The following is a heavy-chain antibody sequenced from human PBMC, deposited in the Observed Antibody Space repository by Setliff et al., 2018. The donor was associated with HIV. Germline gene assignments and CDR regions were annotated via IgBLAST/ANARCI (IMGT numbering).Heavy chain of an antibody. CDR3: ARGVLITKRVTQTGGYYYYTDV. CDR2: MCHGGNNN. D-gene: IGHD2-21*02. CDR1: GYSISSDYC. J-gene: IGHJ6*03. V-gene: IGHV4-38-2*01. Sequence: PSETLSLTCGVSGYSISSDYCWGWIRQPPGKGLEWIGNMCHGGNNNYYNPSLKSRVTISTGTSNNQFSLTLSSVTAADTAVYYCARGVLITKRVTQTGGYYYYTDVWGKGTTVTVSS.